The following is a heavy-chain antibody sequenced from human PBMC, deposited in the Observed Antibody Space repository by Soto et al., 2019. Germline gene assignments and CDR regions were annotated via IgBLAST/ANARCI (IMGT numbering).Heavy chain of an antibody. J-gene: IGHJ6*02. V-gene: IGHV3-23*01. CDR2: ISGSGGST. D-gene: IGHD1-26*01. Sequence: GGSLRLSCAASGFTFSSYAMSWVRQAPGKGLEWVSAISGSGGSTYYADSVKGRFTISRDNSKNTLYLQMNSLRAEDTAVYYYAKDRGRGGATSYGMDVWGQGTTVTVSS. CDR3: AKDRGRGGATSYGMDV. CDR1: GFTFSSYA.